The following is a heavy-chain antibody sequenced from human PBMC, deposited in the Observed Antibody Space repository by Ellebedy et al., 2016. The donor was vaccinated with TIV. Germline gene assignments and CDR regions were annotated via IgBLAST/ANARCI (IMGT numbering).Heavy chain of an antibody. J-gene: IGHJ3*02. CDR2: ISSSSSTI. D-gene: IGHD2-2*01. V-gene: IGHV3-48*02. CDR3: ARDRGPRYCSSTSCWDAFDI. Sequence: GESLKISXAASGFTFSSYSMNWVRQAPGKGLERVSYISSSSSTIYYADSVKGRFTISRDNAKNSLYLQMNSLRDEDAAVYYCARDRGPRYCSSTSCWDAFDIWGQGTMVTVSS. CDR1: GFTFSSYS.